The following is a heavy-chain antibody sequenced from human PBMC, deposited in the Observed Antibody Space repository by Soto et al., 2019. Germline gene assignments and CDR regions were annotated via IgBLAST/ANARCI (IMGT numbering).Heavy chain of an antibody. CDR2: INHSGST. J-gene: IGHJ4*02. CDR3: ARGKAYYDSSGYRYYFDY. V-gene: IGHV4-34*01. D-gene: IGHD3-22*01. Sequence: SETLSLTCAVYGESFSGYYWSWIRQPPGKGLEWIGEINHSGSTNYNPSLKSRVTISVDTSKNQFSLKLSSVTAADTAVYYCARGKAYYDSSGYRYYFDYWGQGTLVTVSS. CDR1: GESFSGYY.